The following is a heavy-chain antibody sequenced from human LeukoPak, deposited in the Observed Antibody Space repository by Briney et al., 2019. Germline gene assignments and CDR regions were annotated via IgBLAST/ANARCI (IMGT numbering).Heavy chain of an antibody. Sequence: PSGTLSLTCAVYGGSFSGYYWSWIRQPPGKGLEWIGEINHSGSTNYNPSLKSRVTISVDTSKNQFSLKLSSVTAADTAVYYCARVYGSGGYYFDYWGQGTLVTVSS. J-gene: IGHJ4*02. D-gene: IGHD3-10*01. V-gene: IGHV4-34*01. CDR3: ARVYGSGGYYFDY. CDR1: GGSFSGYY. CDR2: INHSGST.